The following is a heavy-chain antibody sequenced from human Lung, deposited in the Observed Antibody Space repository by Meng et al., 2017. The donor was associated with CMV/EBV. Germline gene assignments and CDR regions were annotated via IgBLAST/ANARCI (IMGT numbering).Heavy chain of an antibody. J-gene: IGHJ4*02. V-gene: IGHV2-5*02. D-gene: IGHD1-1*01. Sequence: LSNSGVGGGWIRQPPGKALEWLAFMYWDDDKRYRPSLRSRLTITKDTSKNQVVLTMTNLDPVDTATYYCAHRRIYNRDWNEGCFDYWGQGTLVTVSS. CDR1: LSNSGVG. CDR2: MYWDDDK. CDR3: AHRRIYNRDWNEGCFDY.